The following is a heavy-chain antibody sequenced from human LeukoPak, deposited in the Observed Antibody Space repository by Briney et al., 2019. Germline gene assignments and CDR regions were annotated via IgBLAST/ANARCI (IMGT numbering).Heavy chain of an antibody. Sequence: GESLKISCKGSGYSFSSYWISWVRQMPGKGLERMGRIDPGDSFTKYRPSLAGHVTISADKSLSTVYLQWSSLKASATAIYYCARDGGGVSSWVSHWGQGTLVTVSS. CDR1: GYSFSSYW. V-gene: IGHV5-10-1*01. J-gene: IGHJ4*02. CDR3: ARDGGGVSSWVSH. D-gene: IGHD2-8*02. CDR2: IDPGDSFT.